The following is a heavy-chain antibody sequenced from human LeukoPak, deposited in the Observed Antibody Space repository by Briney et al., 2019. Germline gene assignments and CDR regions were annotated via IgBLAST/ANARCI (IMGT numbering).Heavy chain of an antibody. CDR3: ARTGYCSSTSCSAGFDP. V-gene: IGHV3-23*01. CDR2: LSGGGGST. Sequence: GGSLRLSCAASGFTFSSYAMSWVRQAPGKGLDWVSGLSGGGGSTYYADSVKGRFTISRDNSKDTLYLQMNSLRAEDTAVYYCARTGYCSSTSCSAGFDPWGQGTLVTVSS. J-gene: IGHJ5*02. CDR1: GFTFSSYA. D-gene: IGHD2-2*01.